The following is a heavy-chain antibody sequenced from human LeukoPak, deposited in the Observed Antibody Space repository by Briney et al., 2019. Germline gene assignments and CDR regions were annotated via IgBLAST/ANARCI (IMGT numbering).Heavy chain of an antibody. J-gene: IGHJ4*02. CDR2: IIPILGIA. Sequence: ASVKVSCKASGGTFRSYTISWVRQAPGQGLEWMGRIIPILGIANYAQKFQGRVTITADKSTSTAYMELSSLRSEDTAVYYCARDPLNASSGYPYWGQGTLVTVSS. V-gene: IGHV1-69*04. CDR1: GGTFRSYT. D-gene: IGHD3-22*01. CDR3: ARDPLNASSGYPY.